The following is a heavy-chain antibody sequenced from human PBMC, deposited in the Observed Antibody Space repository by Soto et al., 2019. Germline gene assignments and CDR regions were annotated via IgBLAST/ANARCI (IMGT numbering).Heavy chain of an antibody. D-gene: IGHD2-8*01. CDR2: IYYSGCT. J-gene: IGHJ4*02. CDR3: ARGGGYCTNGVCSYGTNFHY. V-gene: IGHV4-59*01. Sequence: SETLSLTCTVSGGSISSYYWSWIRQPPGKGLEWIGYIYYSGCTNYNPSLKSRVTISVDTSKNQFSLKLSSVTAADTAVYYCARGGGYCTNGVCSYGTNFHYWGQGTLVTVSS. CDR1: GGSISSYY.